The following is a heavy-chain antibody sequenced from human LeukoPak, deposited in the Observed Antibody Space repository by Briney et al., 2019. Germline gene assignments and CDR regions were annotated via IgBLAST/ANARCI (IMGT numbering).Heavy chain of an antibody. J-gene: IGHJ3*02. V-gene: IGHV4-34*01. CDR1: GTSFSGSY. D-gene: IGHD2-8*01. CDR3: VREACTSGTCDAFDI. Sequence: PSETLSLTCAVFGTSFSGSYWSWIRQSPERGLEWIGEINHGGTTNYHPSLQSRVTMSLDTSKNQFSLRLSPVTAADTAAYYCVREACTSGTCDAFDIWGQGTMVTVSS. CDR2: INHGGTT.